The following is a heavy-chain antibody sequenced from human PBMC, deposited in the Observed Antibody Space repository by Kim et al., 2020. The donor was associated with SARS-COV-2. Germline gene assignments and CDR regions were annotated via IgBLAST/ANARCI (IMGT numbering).Heavy chain of an antibody. CDR1: GYTFTSYA. J-gene: IGHJ6*02. V-gene: IGHV7-4-1*02. CDR3: AVMDVVVGPPWYYGMDV. Sequence: ASVKVSCKASGYTFTSYAMNWVRQAPGQGLEWMGWINTNTGNPTYAQGFTGRFVFSLDTSVSTAYLQISSLKAEDTAVYYCAVMDVVVGPPWYYGMDVWGQGTTVTVSS. CDR2: INTNTGNP. D-gene: IGHD2-2*01.